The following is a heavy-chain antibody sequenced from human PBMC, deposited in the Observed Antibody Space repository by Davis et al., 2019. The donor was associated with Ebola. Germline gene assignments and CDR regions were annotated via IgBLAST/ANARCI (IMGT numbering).Heavy chain of an antibody. Sequence: SETLSLTCTVSGGSISSSSYYWGWLRQPPGKGLEWIGSIYYSGSTYYNPSLKSRVTISVDTSKNQFSLKLSSVTAADTAVYYCARGRGYSYGYHYYYYGMDVWGQGTTVTVSS. D-gene: IGHD5-18*01. J-gene: IGHJ6*02. CDR3: ARGRGYSYGYHYYYYGMDV. CDR1: GGSISSSSYY. CDR2: IYYSGST. V-gene: IGHV4-39*07.